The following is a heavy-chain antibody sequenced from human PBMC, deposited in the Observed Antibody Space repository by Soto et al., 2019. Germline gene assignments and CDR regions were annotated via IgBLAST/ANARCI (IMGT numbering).Heavy chain of an antibody. D-gene: IGHD1-1*01. CDR2: INQDGSQK. Sequence: EGQLVESGGGVVQPGGSLRLSCAASGFTFNNYWMSWVRQAPGKGLEWVANINQDGSQKYYVDSVKGRFTISRDNAKNSLYLQMNSLRAEDTAVYYCAREYNWKNYYYCGMDVWGQGTTVTVSS. CDR3: AREYNWKNYYYCGMDV. CDR1: GFTFNNYW. V-gene: IGHV3-7*03. J-gene: IGHJ6*02.